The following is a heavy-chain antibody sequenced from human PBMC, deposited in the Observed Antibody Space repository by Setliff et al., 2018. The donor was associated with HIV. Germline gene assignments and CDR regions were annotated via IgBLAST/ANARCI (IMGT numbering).Heavy chain of an antibody. V-gene: IGHV4-4*09. CDR1: GGSIHPHY. J-gene: IGHJ4*02. Sequence: PSETLSLTCSVSGGSIHPHYWSWIRQAPGKPLEWLGYIYTTGSTNYNPSLKSRVTMSVDTSKNQFSLKLSSVTAADTAVYFCARGRGSSSSWPIDYWGQGTLVTVSS. D-gene: IGHD6-13*01. CDR3: ARGRGSSSSWPIDY. CDR2: IYTTGST.